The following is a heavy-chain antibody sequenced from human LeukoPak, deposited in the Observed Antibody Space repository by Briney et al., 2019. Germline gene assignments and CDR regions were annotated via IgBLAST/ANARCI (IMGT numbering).Heavy chain of an antibody. CDR2: INPSGGST. CDR1: GYTFTSYY. Sequence: ASVKVSCKASGYTFTSYYMHWVRQAPGRGLEWMGIINPSGGSTSYAQKFQGRVTMTRDTSTSTVYMELSSLRSEDTAVYYCARDSTTVTTYYYYYGMDVWGQGTTVTVSS. CDR3: ARDSTTVTTYYYYYGMDV. J-gene: IGHJ6*02. V-gene: IGHV1-46*01. D-gene: IGHD4-17*01.